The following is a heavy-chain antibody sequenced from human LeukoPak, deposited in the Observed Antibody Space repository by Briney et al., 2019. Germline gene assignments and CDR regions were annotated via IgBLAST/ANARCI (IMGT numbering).Heavy chain of an antibody. Sequence: ASVKVSCTASGYTFTSYGISWVRQAPGQGLELMGGITAYNGNTNYAQKLQGRVTMSTDTSTSTAYMELRSLRSDDTAVYYCARDFPAGLWWSEYFPHWGQGTLVTVSS. V-gene: IGHV1-18*01. CDR1: GYTFTSYG. CDR3: ARDFPAGLWWSEYFPH. CDR2: ITAYNGNT. D-gene: IGHD2-21*01. J-gene: IGHJ1*01.